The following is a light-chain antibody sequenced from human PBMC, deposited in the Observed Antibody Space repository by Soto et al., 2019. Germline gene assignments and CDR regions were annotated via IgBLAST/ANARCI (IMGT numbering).Light chain of an antibody. CDR2: GAS. CDR1: QSVSSN. V-gene: IGKV3-15*01. Sequence: EIVMTQSPATLSVSPGERSTLSCRARQSVSSNVAWYQPKPDQAPRLXXYGASTRATGIPARFSGSGSGTEFTLTISSLQSEDFAFYYCQQYNNWSPITFGQGTRLEIK. J-gene: IGKJ5*01. CDR3: QQYNNWSPIT.